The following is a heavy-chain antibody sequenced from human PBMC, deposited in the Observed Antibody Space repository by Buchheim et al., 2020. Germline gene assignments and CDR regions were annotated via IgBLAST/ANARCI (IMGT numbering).Heavy chain of an antibody. CDR2: ISYDGSNK. D-gene: IGHD6-13*01. CDR3: AKGRNRYSSTCMDV. CDR1: GFTFSSYG. J-gene: IGHJ6*02. V-gene: IGHV3-30*18. Sequence: QVQLVESGGGVVQPGRSLRLSCAASGFTFSSYGMHWVRQAPGKGLEWVAVISYDGSNKYYADSVKGRFTISRDNSKNTPYLQMNSLRAEDTAVYYCAKGRNRYSSTCMDVWGQGTT.